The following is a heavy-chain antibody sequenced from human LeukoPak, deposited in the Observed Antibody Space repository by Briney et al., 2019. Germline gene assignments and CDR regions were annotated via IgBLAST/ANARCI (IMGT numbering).Heavy chain of an antibody. CDR2: IRSKANSYAT. J-gene: IGHJ3*02. CDR3: TRATVSDAFDI. Sequence: PGGSLRLSCAASGFTFSGSAMHRVRQASGKGLEWVGRIRSKANSYATAYDASVKGRLTISRDDSKNTAYLQMNSLKTEDTAVYYCTRATVSDAFDIWGQGTMVTVSS. D-gene: IGHD4-17*01. CDR1: GFTFSGSA. V-gene: IGHV3-73*01.